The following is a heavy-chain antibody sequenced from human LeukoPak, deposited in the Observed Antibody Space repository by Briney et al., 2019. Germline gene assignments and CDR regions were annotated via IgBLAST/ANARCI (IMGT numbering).Heavy chain of an antibody. Sequence: ASVKVSCKASGYTFTGYYMHWVRQAPGQGLEWMGWINPNSGGTNYAQKFQGRVTMTRDTSISTAYMELSRLRSDDTAVYYCARDPSRIVGATIDYWGQGTLSPSPQ. CDR3: ARDPSRIVGATIDY. D-gene: IGHD1-26*01. CDR1: GYTFTGYY. J-gene: IGHJ4*02. CDR2: INPNSGGT. V-gene: IGHV1-2*02.